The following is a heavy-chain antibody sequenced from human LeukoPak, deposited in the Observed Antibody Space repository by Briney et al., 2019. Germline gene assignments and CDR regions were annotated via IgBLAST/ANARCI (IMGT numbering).Heavy chain of an antibody. J-gene: IGHJ4*02. V-gene: IGHV3-30*03. Sequence: GRSLRLSCAASEFPFSSYGMHWVRQAPGKGLEWVGVISNEGSDKYYADSVKGRFTISRDNSENMVYLQMNSLRAEDTAVYYCARTREQWQVLDYWGQGTLVTVSS. CDR1: EFPFSSYG. CDR2: ISNEGSDK. CDR3: ARTREQWQVLDY. D-gene: IGHD6-19*01.